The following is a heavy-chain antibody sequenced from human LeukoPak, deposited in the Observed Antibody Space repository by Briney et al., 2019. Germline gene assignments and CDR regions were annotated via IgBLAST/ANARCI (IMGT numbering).Heavy chain of an antibody. J-gene: IGHJ4*02. CDR3: AKPYTLVGATRSPLDY. CDR2: ISYDGSNK. V-gene: IGHV3-30*04. D-gene: IGHD1-26*01. CDR1: GFTVSSYA. Sequence: GESLKISCAASGFTVSSYAMHWVRQAPGKGLEWVAVISYDGSNKYYEDSVKGRFTISRDNSKNTLYMQMNSLRAEDTAVYYCAKPYTLVGATRSPLDYWGQGTLVTVSS.